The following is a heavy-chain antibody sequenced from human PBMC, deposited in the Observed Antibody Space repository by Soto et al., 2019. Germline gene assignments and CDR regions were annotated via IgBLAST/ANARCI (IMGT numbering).Heavy chain of an antibody. J-gene: IGHJ4*02. CDR1: GVSISSGDYY. D-gene: IGHD6-13*01. CDR2: IYYSGST. V-gene: IGHV4-30-4*01. CDR3: ARTYSSSRLPWY. Sequence: SETLSLTCTVSGVSISSGDYYWSWIRQPPGKGLEWIGYIYYSGSTYYNPSLKSRVTISVDTSKNQFSLKLSSVTAADTAVYYCARTYSSSRLPWYWGQGTLVTVSS.